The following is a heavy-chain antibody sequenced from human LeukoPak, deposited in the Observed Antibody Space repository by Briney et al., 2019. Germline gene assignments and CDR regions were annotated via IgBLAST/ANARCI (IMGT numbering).Heavy chain of an antibody. D-gene: IGHD1-1*01. CDR2: INPDSGGT. V-gene: IGHV1-2*02. J-gene: IGHJ5*01. Sequence: GASVKVSCKASGYSFTHYYMHWVRQAPGQGLEWMGWINPDSGGTHYAQKFQGRVTLTRDTSLSTAYMELSRLRSDDTAVYYCAKDISTHMEPPDWFDSWGQGTLVTVSS. CDR3: AKDISTHMEPPDWFDS. CDR1: GYSFTHYY.